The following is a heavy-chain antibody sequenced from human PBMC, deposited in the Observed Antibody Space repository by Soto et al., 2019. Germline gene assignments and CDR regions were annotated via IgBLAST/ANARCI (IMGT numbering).Heavy chain of an antibody. CDR2: IIPILGIA. V-gene: IGHV1-69*04. CDR3: ARDDILTGYYGAHFDY. Sequence: SVKVSCKASGGTFSSYTISWVRQAPGQGLEWMGRIIPILGIANYAQKFQGRVTITADKSTSTAYMELSSLRSEDTAVYYCARDDILTGYYGAHFDYWGQGTLVTAPQ. J-gene: IGHJ4*02. D-gene: IGHD3-9*01. CDR1: GGTFSSYT.